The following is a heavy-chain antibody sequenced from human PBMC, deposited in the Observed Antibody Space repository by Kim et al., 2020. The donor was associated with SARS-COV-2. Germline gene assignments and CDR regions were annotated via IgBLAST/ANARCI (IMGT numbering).Heavy chain of an antibody. J-gene: IGHJ6*02. D-gene: IGHD3-10*01. CDR1: GGSISSGGYY. Sequence: SETLSLTCTVSGGSISSGGYYWSWIRQYPGKGLEWIGYIYYSGSTYYNPSLKSRVTISVDTSKNQFSLKLSSVTAADTAVYYCARDRGSYAMDVWGQGTTVTVSS. CDR2: IYYSGST. CDR3: ARDRGSYAMDV. V-gene: IGHV4-31*03.